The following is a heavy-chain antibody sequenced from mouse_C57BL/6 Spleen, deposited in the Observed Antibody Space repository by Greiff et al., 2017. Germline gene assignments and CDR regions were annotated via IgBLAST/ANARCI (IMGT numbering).Heavy chain of an antibody. CDR2: ISYDGSN. D-gene: IGHD1-1*01. V-gene: IGHV3-6*01. CDR1: GYSITSGYY. J-gene: IGHJ2*01. Sequence: ESGPGLVKPSQSLSLTCSVTGYSITSGYYWNWIRQFPGNKLEWMGYISYDGSNNYNPSLKNRISITRDTSKNQFFLKLNSVTTEDTATYYCARDKGDYYGSSYFDYWGQGTTLTVSS. CDR3: ARDKGDYYGSSYFDY.